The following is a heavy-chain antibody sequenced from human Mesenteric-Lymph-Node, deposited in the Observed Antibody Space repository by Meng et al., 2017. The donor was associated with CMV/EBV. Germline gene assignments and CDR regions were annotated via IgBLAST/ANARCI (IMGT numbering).Heavy chain of an antibody. D-gene: IGHD3-22*01. Sequence: ASVKVSCKASGYTFTGYFIQWVRQAPGQGLEWMGWMNPNHGGAKYAQKLQGRVTMTTDTSTSTAYMELRSLRSDDTAVYYCARSEVGIVVAPRFDPWGQGTLVTVSS. CDR3: ARSEVGIVVAPRFDP. CDR2: MNPNHGGA. V-gene: IGHV1-18*04. CDR1: GYTFTGYF. J-gene: IGHJ5*02.